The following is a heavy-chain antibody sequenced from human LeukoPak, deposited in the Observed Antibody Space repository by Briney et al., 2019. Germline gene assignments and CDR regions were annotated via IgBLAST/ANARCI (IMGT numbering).Heavy chain of an antibody. Sequence: ASVKVSCKTSGYIFTGYYIHWVRQAPGQGLEWMGWINPNTGGTNYAQDFQGRVTMTRDTYVTTAYMELRSLRSDDTAVFFCARERESGRSDAFDLWGQGTMVTGSS. CDR3: ARERESGRSDAFDL. CDR1: GYIFTGYY. J-gene: IGHJ3*01. D-gene: IGHD3-10*01. V-gene: IGHV1-2*02. CDR2: INPNTGGT.